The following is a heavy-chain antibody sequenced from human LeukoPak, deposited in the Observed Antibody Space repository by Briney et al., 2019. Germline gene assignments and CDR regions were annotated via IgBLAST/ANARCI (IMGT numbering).Heavy chain of an antibody. D-gene: IGHD5-18*01. CDR3: ARRLGYSYPFDC. Sequence: SETLSLTCTVSGGSISGSYWSWIRQPPGKGLEWIGYIYNSGSTNYNPSLKSRVTISVDTSKNQFSLKLSSVTAADTAVYYCARRLGYSYPFDCWGQGTLVTVSS. V-gene: IGHV4-59*08. CDR2: IYNSGST. CDR1: GGSISGSY. J-gene: IGHJ4*02.